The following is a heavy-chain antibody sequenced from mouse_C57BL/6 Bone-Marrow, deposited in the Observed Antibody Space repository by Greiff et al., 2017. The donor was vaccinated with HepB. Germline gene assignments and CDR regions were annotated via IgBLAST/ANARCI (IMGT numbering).Heavy chain of an antibody. CDR3: ARVTTAPLRYFDV. Sequence: QVQLQQSGAELVKPGASVKMSCKASGYTFTSYWITWVKQRPGQGLEWIGDIYPGSGSTNYNEKFKSKATLTADKSSSTAYMQLSSLTSEDSAVYYCARVTTAPLRYFDVWGTGTTVTVSS. CDR1: GYTFTSYW. J-gene: IGHJ1*03. V-gene: IGHV1-55*01. D-gene: IGHD1-2*01. CDR2: IYPGSGST.